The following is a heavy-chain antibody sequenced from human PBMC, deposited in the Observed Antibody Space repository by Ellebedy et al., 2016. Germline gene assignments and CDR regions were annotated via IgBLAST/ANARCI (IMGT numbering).Heavy chain of an antibody. CDR2: LNPANGNA. V-gene: IGHV1-3*01. CDR3: ARGYFYDSGNYYLDY. J-gene: IGHJ4*02. Sequence: ASVKVSCXASAYGFINYAIHWVRLAPGQSLEWMGWLNPANGNARYSEKFLGRVTLTRDTSASSAYMELTSLKSEDTALYYCARGYFYDSGNYYLDYWGQGTLVTVSS. D-gene: IGHD3-10*01. CDR1: AYGFINYA.